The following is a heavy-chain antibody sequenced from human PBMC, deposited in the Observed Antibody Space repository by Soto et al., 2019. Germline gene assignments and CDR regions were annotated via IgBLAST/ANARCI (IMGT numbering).Heavy chain of an antibody. CDR1: GYSFTSYW. V-gene: IGHV5-51*01. Sequence: GESLKISCKGSGYSFTSYWIGWVRQMPGKGLEWMGIIYPGDSDTRYSPSFQGQVTISADKSISTAYLQWSSLKASDTAMYYCASTLNSNYVGYYYYYGMDVWGQGTTVTVS. D-gene: IGHD4-4*01. CDR2: IYPGDSDT. CDR3: ASTLNSNYVGYYYYYGMDV. J-gene: IGHJ6*02.